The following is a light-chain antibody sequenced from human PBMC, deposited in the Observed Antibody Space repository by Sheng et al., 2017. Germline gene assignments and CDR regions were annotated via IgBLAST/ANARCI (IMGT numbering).Light chain of an antibody. Sequence: DIQMTQSPSTLSASVGDRVTITCRASQSISNWLAWYQQKPGKAPKLLIYKASSLESEVPSRFSGSGSGTEFTLTISSLQPDDFATYYCQQYNTFTFGPGTESGYQ. CDR1: QSISNW. CDR2: KAS. CDR3: QQYNTFT. J-gene: IGKJ3*01. V-gene: IGKV1-5*03.